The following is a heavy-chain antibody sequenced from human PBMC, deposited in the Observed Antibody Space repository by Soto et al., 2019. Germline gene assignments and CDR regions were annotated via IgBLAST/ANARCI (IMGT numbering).Heavy chain of an antibody. V-gene: IGHV1-8*01. CDR1: GYRFTRYD. J-gene: IGHJ4*02. CDR2: MNPNSGNT. D-gene: IGHD3-3*01. CDR3: ARRYYDFWSGYYPSSYYFAY. Sequence: ASAEVCCXASGYRFTRYDINWVRQETGQGLECMGWMNPNSGNTGYAQKFQGRVTMTRNTSISTAYMELSSLRSEDTAVYYCARRYYDFWSGYYPSSYYFAYWGQGTLVTSPQ.